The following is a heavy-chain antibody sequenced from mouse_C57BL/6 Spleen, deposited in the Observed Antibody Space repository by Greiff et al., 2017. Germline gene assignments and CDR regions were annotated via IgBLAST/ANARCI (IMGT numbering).Heavy chain of an antibody. Sequence: EVKLMEPGGDLVKPGGSLKLSCAASGFTFSSYGMSWVRQTPDKRLEWVATISGGGSYTYYPDSVKGRFTISRDHAKNTLYLQMSSLKSEDTAMYYCARLLSLRACDYWGQGTTLTVSS. CDR1: GFTFSSYG. CDR2: ISGGGSYT. V-gene: IGHV5-6*01. J-gene: IGHJ2*01. D-gene: IGHD3-1*01. CDR3: ARLLSLRACDY.